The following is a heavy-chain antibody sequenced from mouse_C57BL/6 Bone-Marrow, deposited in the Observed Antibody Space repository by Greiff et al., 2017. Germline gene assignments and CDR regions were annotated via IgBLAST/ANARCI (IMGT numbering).Heavy chain of an antibody. CDR2: IYPGNSDT. V-gene: IGHV1-5*01. J-gene: IGHJ3*01. D-gene: IGHD2-4*01. CDR3: TRWYYDYDGGN. CDR1: GYTFTSYW. Sequence: VQLQQSGTVLARPGASVKMSCKTSGYTFTSYWMHWVKQRPGQGLEWIGAIYPGNSDTSYNQKFKGKATLTAVTSASTAYMELSSLTNEDSAVYYCTRWYYDYDGGNWGQGTLVTVSA.